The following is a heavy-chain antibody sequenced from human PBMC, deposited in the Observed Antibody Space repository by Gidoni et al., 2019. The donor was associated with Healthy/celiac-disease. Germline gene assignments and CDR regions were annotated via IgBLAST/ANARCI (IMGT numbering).Heavy chain of an antibody. V-gene: IGHV4-31*03. D-gene: IGHD3-9*01. CDR3: ARVGYDILTGYYPTRWFDP. CDR1: GGSISSGGYY. J-gene: IGHJ5*02. Sequence: QVQLQESGPGLVKPSQTLSLTCTVSGGSISSGGYYWSGIRQHPGKGLEWVGYCYSRGSTYHNPSLKSRVTISVDTSKNQFSLKLSSVTSADTAVYYCARVGYDILTGYYPTRWFDPWGQGTLVTVSS. CDR2: CYSRGST.